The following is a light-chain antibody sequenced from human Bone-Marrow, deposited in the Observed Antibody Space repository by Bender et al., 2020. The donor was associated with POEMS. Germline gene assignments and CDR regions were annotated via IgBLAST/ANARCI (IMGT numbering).Light chain of an antibody. V-gene: IGLV2-14*01. CDR1: SSDVGGFNY. CDR3: QSYDSDLNGWV. Sequence: QSALTQPASVSGSPGQSITISCTGTSSDVGGFNYVSWYQHHPGKAPKLMIYEGSERPSGVSNRFSGSQSGTSASLAITGLQSEDEAAYFCQSYDSDLNGWVFGGGTKLTVL. J-gene: IGLJ3*02. CDR2: EGS.